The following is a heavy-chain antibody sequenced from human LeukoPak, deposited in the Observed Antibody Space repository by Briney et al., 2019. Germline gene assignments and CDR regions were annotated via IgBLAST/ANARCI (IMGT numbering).Heavy chain of an antibody. Sequence: SETLSLTCTVSGGSISSGDYYWSWIRQPPGKGLEWIGYIYYSGSTNYNPSLKSRVTISVDTSKNQFSLKLSSVTAADTAVYYCASDTAMGFFDYWGQGPLVTVSS. V-gene: IGHV4-61*08. D-gene: IGHD5-18*01. CDR1: GGSISSGDYY. J-gene: IGHJ4*02. CDR3: ASDTAMGFFDY. CDR2: IYYSGST.